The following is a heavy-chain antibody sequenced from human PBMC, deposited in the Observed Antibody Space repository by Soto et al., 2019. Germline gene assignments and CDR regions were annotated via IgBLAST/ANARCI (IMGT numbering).Heavy chain of an antibody. D-gene: IGHD6-19*01. Sequence: QVQLVESGGGVVQPGRSLRLSCAASGFSFSSCAMHWVRQAPGKGLEWVAVVSHDGSNKYYADSVNGRVTISRDNSINTVYLQMNSLRAEDTAVYYCARVSIAVAGIAYYFDYWGQGTLVTVSS. V-gene: IGHV3-30-3*01. CDR1: GFSFSSCA. J-gene: IGHJ4*02. CDR2: VSHDGSNK. CDR3: ARVSIAVAGIAYYFDY.